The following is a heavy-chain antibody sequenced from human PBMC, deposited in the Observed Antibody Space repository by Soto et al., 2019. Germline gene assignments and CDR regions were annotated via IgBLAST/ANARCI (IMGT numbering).Heavy chain of an antibody. V-gene: IGHV3-48*02. J-gene: IGHJ6*02. CDR1: GFTFRRYS. CDR2: ISSSSGTI. Sequence: PGGSLRLSCVASGFTFRRYSLNWVRQATGKGLEWVSYISSSSGTIYYADSVKGRFTISRDNAENSLYLQMNSLRDDDTAVYYCAREDPWSANADDMDVWGQGTTVTVSS. CDR3: AREDPWSANADDMDV. D-gene: IGHD3-3*01.